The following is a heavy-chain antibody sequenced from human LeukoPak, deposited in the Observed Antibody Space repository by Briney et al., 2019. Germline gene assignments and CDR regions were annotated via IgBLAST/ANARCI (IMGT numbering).Heavy chain of an antibody. J-gene: IGHJ5*02. CDR3: ASSKMATIGAFEIDP. Sequence: SETLSLTCTVSGASISSSRYYWGWIRQPPGKGLEWIGSISYSGTTYHNPSLKSRITISVDTSKNQFSLKLSSVTAADTAVYYCASSKMATIGAFEIDPWGQGTLVTVSS. CDR1: GASISSSRYY. D-gene: IGHD5-24*01. CDR2: ISYSGTT. V-gene: IGHV4-39*01.